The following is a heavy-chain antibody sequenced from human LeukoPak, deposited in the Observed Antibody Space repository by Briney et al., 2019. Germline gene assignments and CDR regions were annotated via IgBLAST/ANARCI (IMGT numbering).Heavy chain of an antibody. Sequence: GGSLTLSCVASDFGSHHMHWVRQAPGKGLVWVSRVSTDGIGTAYADSVKGRFTISRDNAKNTVYLQMNSLRGEDTAVYYCARGGYSSGLDYWGQGTLVTVSS. CDR2: VSTDGIGT. D-gene: IGHD6-19*01. J-gene: IGHJ4*02. CDR3: ARGGYSSGLDY. CDR1: DFGSHH. V-gene: IGHV3-74*01.